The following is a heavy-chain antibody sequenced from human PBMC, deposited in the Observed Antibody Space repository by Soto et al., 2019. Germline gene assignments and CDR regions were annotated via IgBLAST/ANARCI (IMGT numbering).Heavy chain of an antibody. CDR1: GFTFSSYG. Sequence: QVQLVESGGGVVQPGRSLRLSCAASGFTFSSYGMHWVRQAPGKGLEWVAVISYDGSNKYYADSVKGRFTISRDNSKNTLYLQMNSLRAEDTAVYYYAKDAEMEWLLYCDYWGQGTLVTVSS. CDR3: AKDAEMEWLLYCDY. D-gene: IGHD3-3*01. CDR2: ISYDGSNK. J-gene: IGHJ4*02. V-gene: IGHV3-30*18.